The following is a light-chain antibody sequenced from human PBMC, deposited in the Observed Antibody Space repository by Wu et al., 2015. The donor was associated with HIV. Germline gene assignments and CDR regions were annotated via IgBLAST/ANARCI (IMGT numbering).Light chain of an antibody. V-gene: IGKV1-NL1*01. J-gene: IGKJ4*01. CDR2: GAS. CDR1: QGISNF. CDR3: QQLNSYPSWT. Sequence: DIQMTQSPSSLSASVGDRVTITCRASQGISNFLAWYQQKPGKPPKLLLYGASNLESGVPSRFSGRGSGTDFTLTISSLQPEDFATYYCQQLNSYPSWTFGGGTKVEIK.